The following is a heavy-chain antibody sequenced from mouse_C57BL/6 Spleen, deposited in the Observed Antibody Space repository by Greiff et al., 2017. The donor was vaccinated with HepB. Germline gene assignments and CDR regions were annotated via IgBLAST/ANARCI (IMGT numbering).Heavy chain of an antibody. CDR2: IDPSDSYT. J-gene: IGHJ3*01. Sequence: QVQLQQSGAELVKPGASVKLSCKASGYTFTSYWMQWVNQRPGQGLEWIGEIDPSDSYTNYNQKFKGKARLTVDTSSSTAYMQLSSLTSEDSAVYYCASRYGSRFAYWGQGTLVTVSA. CDR3: ASRYGSRFAY. D-gene: IGHD1-1*01. CDR1: GYTFTSYW. V-gene: IGHV1-50*01.